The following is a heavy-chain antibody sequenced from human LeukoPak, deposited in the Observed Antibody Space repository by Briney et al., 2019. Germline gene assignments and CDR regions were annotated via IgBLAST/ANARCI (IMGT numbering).Heavy chain of an antibody. D-gene: IGHD3-10*01. CDR2: ISGSGGST. CDR1: GFTFSSYA. Sequence: PGGSLRLSCAASGFTFSSYAMSWVRQAPGKGLEWVSAISGSGGSTYYADSVKGRFTISRGNSKNTLYLQMNSLRAEDTAVYYCAGFGELFHYYYYGMDVWGQGTTVTASS. J-gene: IGHJ6*02. V-gene: IGHV3-23*01. CDR3: AGFGELFHYYYYGMDV.